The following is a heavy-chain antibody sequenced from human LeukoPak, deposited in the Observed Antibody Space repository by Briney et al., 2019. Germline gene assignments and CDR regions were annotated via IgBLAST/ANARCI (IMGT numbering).Heavy chain of an antibody. CDR2: ISAYNGKT. Sequence: GASVRVSCKASGYTFTSYGISWVRQAPGQGLEWMGWISAYNGKTNYAQKFQGRVTMTTDTSTSTGYMELRNLTSDDTAVYYCARYYYNSSPYYNFDYWGQGTLVTVSS. CDR1: GYTFTSYG. D-gene: IGHD3-22*01. V-gene: IGHV1-18*01. CDR3: ARYYYNSSPYYNFDY. J-gene: IGHJ4*02.